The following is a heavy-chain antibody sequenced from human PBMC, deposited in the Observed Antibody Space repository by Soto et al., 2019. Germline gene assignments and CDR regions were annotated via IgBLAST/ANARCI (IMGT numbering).Heavy chain of an antibody. D-gene: IGHD2-21*02. Sequence: GESLKISCAASGFTFSSYGMHWVRQAPGKGLEWVAVIWYDGSNKYYADSVKGRFTISRDNSKNTLYLQMNSLRAEDTAVYYCARDHGGNSGYYYYGMDVWGQGTTVTVSS. CDR1: GFTFSSYG. CDR3: ARDHGGNSGYYYYGMDV. J-gene: IGHJ6*02. CDR2: IWYDGSNK. V-gene: IGHV3-33*01.